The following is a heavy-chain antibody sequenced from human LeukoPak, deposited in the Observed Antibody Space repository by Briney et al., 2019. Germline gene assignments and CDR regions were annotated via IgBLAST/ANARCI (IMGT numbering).Heavy chain of an antibody. D-gene: IGHD2-8*01. Sequence: SVKVSCKASGCTFSNYAITWVRQAPGQGLEWMGGIIPIFGTASYAQKFQGRVTITADESTSTAYMEVSSLRSEDTAVYYCATLSTNDYGDYWGQGTLVTVSS. CDR3: ATLSTNDYGDY. J-gene: IGHJ4*02. CDR1: GCTFSNYA. V-gene: IGHV1-69*01. CDR2: IIPIFGTA.